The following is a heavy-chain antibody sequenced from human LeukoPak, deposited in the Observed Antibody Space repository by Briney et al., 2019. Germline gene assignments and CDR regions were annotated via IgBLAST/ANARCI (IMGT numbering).Heavy chain of an antibody. CDR3: ARDLRSSSSSGINYYGMDV. Sequence: SETLSLTCTVSGGSISRSGYYWSWIRQHPGKGLEWIGYIYSGSTYYNPSLKSRVTISVDTSKNQFSLKLSSVTAADTAVYYCARDLRSSSSSGINYYGMDVWGQGTTVTVSS. D-gene: IGHD6-6*01. J-gene: IGHJ6*02. CDR2: IYSGST. CDR1: GGSISRSGYY. V-gene: IGHV4-31*03.